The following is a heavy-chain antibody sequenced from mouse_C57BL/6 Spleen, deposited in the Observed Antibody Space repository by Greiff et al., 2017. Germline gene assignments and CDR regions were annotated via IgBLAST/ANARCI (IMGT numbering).Heavy chain of an antibody. CDR1: GYSITSDY. Sequence: EVKLLESGPGLAKPSQTLSLTCSVTGYSITSDYWNWIRKFPGNKLEYMGYISYSGSTYYNPSRKSRISITRDTSKNQYYLQLNSVTTEDTATYYCARRSPSYYDYDNYAMDYWGQGASVTVSS. CDR3: ARRSPSYYDYDNYAMDY. V-gene: IGHV3-8*01. CDR2: ISYSGST. J-gene: IGHJ4*01. D-gene: IGHD2-4*01.